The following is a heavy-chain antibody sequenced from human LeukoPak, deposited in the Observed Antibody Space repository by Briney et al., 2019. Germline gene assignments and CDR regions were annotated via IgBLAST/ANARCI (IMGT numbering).Heavy chain of an antibody. V-gene: IGHV4-4*07. D-gene: IGHD3-10*01. Sequence: SETLSLTWTVSGGSISSYYWSWIRQPAAKGLEWIGRIYSRESIFYNPSLKSRVTVSVDTSKNQFSLKVRSVTAADTAVYYCARVDRDYYGMDVWGQGTTVTVSS. J-gene: IGHJ6*02. CDR3: ARVDRDYYGMDV. CDR1: GGSISSYY. CDR2: IYSRESI.